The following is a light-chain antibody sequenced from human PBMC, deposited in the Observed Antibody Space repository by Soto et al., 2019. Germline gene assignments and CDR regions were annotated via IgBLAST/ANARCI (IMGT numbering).Light chain of an antibody. CDR1: QGISSY. CDR3: QQLNSYPIT. J-gene: IGKJ5*01. V-gene: IGKV1-9*01. CDR2: AAS. Sequence: DIQLTQSPSFRSASVGDRVTITCRASQGISSYLAWYQQKPGKAPKLLIYAASTLQSGVPSRFSGSGSGTEFTLTISSLQPEDFATYYCQQLNSYPITFGQGRRLEIK.